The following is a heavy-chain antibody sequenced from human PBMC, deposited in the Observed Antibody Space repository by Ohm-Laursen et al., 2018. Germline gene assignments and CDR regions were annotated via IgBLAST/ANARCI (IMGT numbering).Heavy chain of an antibody. V-gene: IGHV3-30*18. CDR3: AKDFRTGINWNYGGHFGY. D-gene: IGHD1-7*01. CDR1: GFTFKSYG. CDR2: ISYDGSNT. J-gene: IGHJ4*02. Sequence: SLRLSCEASGFTFKSYGMHWVRQPPSKGLEWLAIISYDGSNTNYADSVKGRFTISRDNSENTLYLQMNSLGAEDTAVYYCAKDFRTGINWNYGGHFGYWGQGTLVTVSS.